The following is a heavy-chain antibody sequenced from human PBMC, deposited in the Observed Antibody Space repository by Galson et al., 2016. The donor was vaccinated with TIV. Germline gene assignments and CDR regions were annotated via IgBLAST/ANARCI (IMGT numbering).Heavy chain of an antibody. CDR2: IKQDGSEK. J-gene: IGHJ4*02. D-gene: IGHD3-10*01. V-gene: IGHV3-7*03. Sequence: SLRLSCAASAFTFSSFWMSWVRQAPGKGLEWVANIKQDGSEKYYVDSVKGRFTIYRDNARNSVYLQMNSLRAEDTAVYSCARDRIGGLDYWGQGTLVTVSS. CDR3: ARDRIGGLDY. CDR1: AFTFSSFW.